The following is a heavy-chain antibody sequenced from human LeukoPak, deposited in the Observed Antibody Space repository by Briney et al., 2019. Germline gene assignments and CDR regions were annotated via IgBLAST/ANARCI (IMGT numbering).Heavy chain of an antibody. CDR2: IIPIFGIA. Sequence: SVTVSCKASGGTFISYAISWVRQAPGQGLEWMGRIIPIFGIANYAQKFQGRVTITADKSTSTAYMELSSLRSEDTAVYYCARGMRMVRGVIREYYFDSWGQGTLVTVSS. CDR3: ARGMRMVRGVIREYYFDS. D-gene: IGHD3-10*01. V-gene: IGHV1-69*04. CDR1: GGTFISYA. J-gene: IGHJ4*02.